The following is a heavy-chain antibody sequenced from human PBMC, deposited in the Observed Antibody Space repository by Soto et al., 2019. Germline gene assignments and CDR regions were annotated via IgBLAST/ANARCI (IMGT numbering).Heavy chain of an antibody. CDR2: IYYSGST. D-gene: IGHD2-2*01. CDR1: GGSISSYY. Sequence: SETLSLTCTVSGGSISSYYWSWIRQPPGKGLEWIGYIYYSGSTNYNPSLKSRVTISVDTSKNQFSLKLSSVTAADTAVYYCASAIQVPYYFDYWGQGSLVTVSS. J-gene: IGHJ4*02. CDR3: ASAIQVPYYFDY. V-gene: IGHV4-59*01.